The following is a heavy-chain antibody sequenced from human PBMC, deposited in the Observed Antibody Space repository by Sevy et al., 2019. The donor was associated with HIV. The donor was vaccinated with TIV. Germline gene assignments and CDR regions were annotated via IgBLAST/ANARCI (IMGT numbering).Heavy chain of an antibody. Sequence: SETLSLTCAVFGGTFVGHYWTWIRQTPGKGLEWIGEINHSGTVNYNPSLKSRVTISVDTSNNQFSLRLKSVTAADTAVYYCAKTATVTIGALDSWGQGTLVTVSS. CDR1: GGTFVGHY. CDR2: INHSGTV. V-gene: IGHV4-34*08. D-gene: IGHD4-17*01. J-gene: IGHJ4*02. CDR3: AKTATVTIGALDS.